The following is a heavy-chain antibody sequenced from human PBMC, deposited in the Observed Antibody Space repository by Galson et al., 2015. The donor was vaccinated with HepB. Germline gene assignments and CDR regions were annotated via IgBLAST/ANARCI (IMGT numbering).Heavy chain of an antibody. J-gene: IGHJ3*02. Sequence: SLRLSCAASGFTFSSYAMSWVRQAPGKGLEWVSAISGSGGSTYYADSVKGRFTISRDNSKNTLYLQMNSLRAEDTAVYYCALISRGGFTVVRVGDAFDIWGQGTMVTVSS. V-gene: IGHV3-23*01. CDR3: ALISRGGFTVVRVGDAFDI. CDR1: GFTFSSYA. D-gene: IGHD4-23*01. CDR2: ISGSGGST.